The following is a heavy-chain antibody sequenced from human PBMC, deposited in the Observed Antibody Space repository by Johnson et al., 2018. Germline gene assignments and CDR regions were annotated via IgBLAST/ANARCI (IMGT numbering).Heavy chain of an antibody. J-gene: IGHJ4*02. CDR3: ATSHSGGYGGGFDY. V-gene: IGHV3-15*07. CDR1: GFIFSNAW. Sequence: EVQLLESGGGLVKPGGSLRLSCAGSGFIFSNAWMNWVRQAPGKGLEWVGRIKSKSVGGTIDYAAPVKGTFTISREDSKNTLFLQIYSLKTEDTAGYFLATSHSGGYGGGFDYWGQGTLVTVSS. D-gene: IGHD1-26*01. CDR2: IKSKSVGGTI.